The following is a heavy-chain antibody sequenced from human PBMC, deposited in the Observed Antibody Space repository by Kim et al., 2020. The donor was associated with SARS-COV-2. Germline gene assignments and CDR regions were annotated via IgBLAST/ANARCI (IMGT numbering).Heavy chain of an antibody. J-gene: IGHJ5*02. CDR3: ARVRHGAGGPAEDL. V-gene: IGHV3-7*01. D-gene: IGHD2-15*01. CDR2: IKQDGSEI. Sequence: GGSLRLSCAASGFRFDNFWMSWVRQAPGKGLEWVANIKQDGSEIFYVDSVEGRFTISRDNANGKNSLYLQMNSLRAEDTAVYYCARVRHGAGGPAEDLWGQGVLVTVSS. CDR1: GFRFDNFW.